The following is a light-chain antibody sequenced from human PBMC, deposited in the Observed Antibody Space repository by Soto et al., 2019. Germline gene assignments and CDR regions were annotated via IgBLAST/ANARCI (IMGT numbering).Light chain of an antibody. Sequence: QSVLTQPASVSGSPGQSITISCTGTSSDVGAYGYVSWYQQHPGKAPKFMIYEVTNRPSGVSHRFSGSKSGNTASLTISGLQAEDEADYYCTSYTSRSTYVFGTGTKVTVL. CDR2: EVT. CDR1: SSDVGAYGY. CDR3: TSYTSRSTYV. J-gene: IGLJ1*01. V-gene: IGLV2-14*01.